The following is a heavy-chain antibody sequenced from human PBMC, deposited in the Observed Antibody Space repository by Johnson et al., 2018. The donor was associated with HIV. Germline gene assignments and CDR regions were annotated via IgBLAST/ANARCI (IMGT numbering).Heavy chain of an antibody. CDR1: GFTLSSYV. CDR3: AKVRWELSSIGAFDI. Sequence: QVQLVESGGGVVQPGRSLRLSCAVSGFTLSSYVMHWVRQAPGKGLEWVAVMSYDGSDKYYADSVKGRFTISRDNSKNTLYLQMNSLRADDTAVYYCAKVRWELSSIGAFDIWGQGTMVTVSS. J-gene: IGHJ3*02. D-gene: IGHD1-26*01. V-gene: IGHV3-30*04. CDR2: MSYDGSDK.